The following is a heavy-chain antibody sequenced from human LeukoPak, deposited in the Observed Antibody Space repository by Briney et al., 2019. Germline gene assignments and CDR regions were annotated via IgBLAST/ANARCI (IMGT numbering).Heavy chain of an antibody. D-gene: IGHD1-26*01. Sequence: GGSLRLSCAASGFTFSSYGMHWVRQAPGKGLEWVAVIWYDGSNKYYADSVKGRFTISRDNSKNTLYLQMNSLRAEDTAVYYCARAARYSGSHADYFDYWGQGTLVTVSS. CDR3: ARAARYSGSHADYFDY. CDR2: IWYDGSNK. J-gene: IGHJ4*02. CDR1: GFTFSSYG. V-gene: IGHV3-33*01.